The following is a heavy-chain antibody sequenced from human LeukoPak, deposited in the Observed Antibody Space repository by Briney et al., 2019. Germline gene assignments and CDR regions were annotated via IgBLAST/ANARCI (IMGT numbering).Heavy chain of an antibody. CDR2: IYYSGSA. D-gene: IGHD1-26*01. V-gene: IGHV4-39*07. CDR1: GGSINSANYY. CDR3: ASDSMGAAGHDAFDI. Sequence: PSETLSLTCTVSGGSINSANYYWGWIRQPPGKGLEWIGSIYYSGSAYYSSSLKSRLTISVDTSKNQFSLKLRSVTAADTAVYYCASDSMGAAGHDAFDIWGQGTMATVSS. J-gene: IGHJ3*02.